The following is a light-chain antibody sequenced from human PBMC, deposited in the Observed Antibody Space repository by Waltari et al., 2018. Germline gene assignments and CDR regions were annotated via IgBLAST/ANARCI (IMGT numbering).Light chain of an antibody. V-gene: IGLV2-23*01. CDR1: NSNVGSYNL. CDR3: CSNVGSSVF. Sequence: QSALTQPASVSGSPGQSITISCTGFNSNVGSYNLVPWYQKPPGKAPKLLIYEGNRRPSGVSNRFSGPKSDNTASLTLSGLQAEVEADYYCCSNVGSSVFFGGGTKLTVL. J-gene: IGLJ2*01. CDR2: EGN.